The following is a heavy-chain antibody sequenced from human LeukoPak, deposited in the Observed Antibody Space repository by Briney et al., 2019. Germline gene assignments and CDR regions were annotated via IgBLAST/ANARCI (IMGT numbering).Heavy chain of an antibody. CDR2: ISAYNGNT. J-gene: IGHJ6*02. CDR1: GYTFTSYG. CDR3: ARDGNGRSYYYYGMDV. Sequence: ASVKVSCKASGYTFTSYGISWVRQAPGQGLEWMGWISAYNGNTNYAQKLQGRVTMTTDTSTSTAYMEQRSLRSDDTAVYYCARDGNGRSYYYYGMDVWGQGTTVTVSS. V-gene: IGHV1-18*01. D-gene: IGHD1-1*01.